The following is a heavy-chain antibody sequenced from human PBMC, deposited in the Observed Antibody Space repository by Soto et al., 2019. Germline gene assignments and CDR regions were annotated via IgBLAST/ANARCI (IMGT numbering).Heavy chain of an antibody. V-gene: IGHV5-10-1*01. CDR2: TDPTDSYT. D-gene: IGHD5-12*01. CDR1: GYSFTSYW. Sequence: PGESLKISCKGSGYSFTSYWITWVRQMPGKGLEWMGRTDPTDSYTNYSPSFQGHVTISADRSISTAYLQWSSLRASDSAIYYCARLKSVIEATDEYYFDYWGQGTLVTVSS. J-gene: IGHJ4*02. CDR3: ARLKSVIEATDEYYFDY.